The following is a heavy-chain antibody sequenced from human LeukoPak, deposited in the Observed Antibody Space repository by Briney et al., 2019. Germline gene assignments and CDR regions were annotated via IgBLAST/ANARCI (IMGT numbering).Heavy chain of an antibody. CDR1: GGSISSYY. D-gene: IGHD4-17*01. CDR2: IYYSGST. CDR3: ARRRYYGDYVGGFDY. J-gene: IGHJ4*02. Sequence: SETLPLTCTVSGGSISSYYWSWIRQPPGKGLEWIGHIYYSGSTNYNPSLKSRVTISVDTSKNQFSLKLSSVTAADTAVYYCARRRYYGDYVGGFDYWGQGTLVTVSS. V-gene: IGHV4-59*08.